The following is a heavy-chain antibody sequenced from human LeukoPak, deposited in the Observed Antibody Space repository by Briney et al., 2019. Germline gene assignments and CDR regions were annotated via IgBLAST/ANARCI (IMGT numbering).Heavy chain of an antibody. CDR1: GFTFDDYG. J-gene: IGHJ4*02. D-gene: IGHD1-26*01. V-gene: IGHV3-20*04. Sequence: TGGSLRLSCAASGFTFDDYGMSWVRQAPGKGLEWVSGINWNGGSTGYADSVKGRFTISRDNAKNSLYLQMNSLRAEDTALYYCARDNRRRGWELPYYFDYWGQGTLVTVSS. CDR2: INWNGGST. CDR3: ARDNRRRGWELPYYFDY.